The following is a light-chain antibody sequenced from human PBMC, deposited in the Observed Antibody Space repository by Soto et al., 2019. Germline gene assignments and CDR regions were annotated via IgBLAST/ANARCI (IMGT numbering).Light chain of an antibody. CDR1: QSVSSY. J-gene: IGKJ5*01. Sequence: VGLTQSKATLSLSPGERATLSCRASQSVSSYLAWYQQKPGQAPSLLIYGASTRATGVPDRFSGTGSGTEFTLTISSLKSEDYAVYYCQQYKSWPPITFGQGTRLEI. CDR2: GAS. CDR3: QQYKSWPPIT. V-gene: IGKV3-15*01.